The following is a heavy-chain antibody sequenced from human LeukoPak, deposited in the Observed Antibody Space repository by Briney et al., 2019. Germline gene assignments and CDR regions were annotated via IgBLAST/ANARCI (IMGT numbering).Heavy chain of an antibody. CDR2: IYYSGST. CDR3: ARDKGMALSYYFDY. J-gene: IGHJ4*02. D-gene: IGHD3-16*02. Sequence: SSETLSLTCTGSGDSISSSSSCWGWIRQPPGEGLEWIGSIYYSGSTYYNTSTKSRVTISVDTSKNQFSLKLSSVTAADTAVYYCARDKGMALSYYFDYWGQGTLVTVSS. V-gene: IGHV4-39*07. CDR1: GDSISSSSSC.